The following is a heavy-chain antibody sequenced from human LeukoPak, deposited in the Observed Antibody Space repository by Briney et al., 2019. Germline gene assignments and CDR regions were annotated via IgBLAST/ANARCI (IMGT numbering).Heavy chain of an antibody. CDR2: IYHTGST. D-gene: IGHD5-24*01. CDR3: ARVGGKTTINNAAFEI. Sequence: SETLSLTCTVPGDSINSDYWNWLRQPPGKGLEWIGYIYHTGSTNYNPSLRSRVTISVDTSKKHFSLKLTSVTAADTAIYYCARVGGKTTINNAAFEIWGQGTMVTVSS. CDR1: GDSINSDY. V-gene: IGHV4-59*01. J-gene: IGHJ3*02.